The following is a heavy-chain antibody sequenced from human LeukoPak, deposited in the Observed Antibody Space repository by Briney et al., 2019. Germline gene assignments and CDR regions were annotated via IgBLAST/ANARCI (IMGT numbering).Heavy chain of an antibody. D-gene: IGHD6-6*01. V-gene: IGHV3-23*01. CDR1: GFTCSSYA. CDR2: ISGSGGST. CDR3: AKDLHTYSSSSLDY. J-gene: IGHJ4*02. Sequence: GGSLRLSCAASGFTCSSYAMSWVRQAPGKGLEWVSAISGSGGSTYYADSVKGRFTISRDNSKNTLYLQMNSLRAEDTAVYYCAKDLHTYSSSSLDYWGQGTLVTVSS.